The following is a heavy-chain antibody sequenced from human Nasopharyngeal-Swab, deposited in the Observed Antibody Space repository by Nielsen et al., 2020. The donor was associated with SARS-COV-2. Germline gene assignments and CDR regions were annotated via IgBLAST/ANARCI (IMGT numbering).Heavy chain of an antibody. CDR2: MKPNSGVT. CDR3: ARDRSTTGWNDAFDI. CDR1: GYTFTDYN. V-gene: IGHV1-2*02. J-gene: IGHJ3*02. D-gene: IGHD1-1*01. Sequence: ASVKVSCKASGYTFTDYNMHWVRQAPGQGLEWMGWMKPNSGVTNYAQNFQGRVTMASDTSSNTAYMELNRLTSDDTAVYFCARDRSTTGWNDAFDIWGQGTVVTVSS.